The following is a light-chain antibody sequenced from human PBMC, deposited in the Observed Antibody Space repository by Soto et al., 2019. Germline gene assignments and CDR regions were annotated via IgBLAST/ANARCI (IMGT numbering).Light chain of an antibody. CDR1: QSISSW. CDR2: DAS. CDR3: QQYNSYSPYT. Sequence: DIQMTQSPSTLSASVGDRVTITCRASQSISSWLAWYQQKPGKAPKLLIYDASRLESGVSSRFSGSGSGTELTLTISSLQPDDFATYYCQQYNSYSPYTFGQGTKLEIK. V-gene: IGKV1-5*01. J-gene: IGKJ2*01.